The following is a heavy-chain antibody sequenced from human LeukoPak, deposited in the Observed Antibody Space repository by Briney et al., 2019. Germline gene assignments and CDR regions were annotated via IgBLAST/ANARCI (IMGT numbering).Heavy chain of an antibody. J-gene: IGHJ4*02. V-gene: IGHV3-7*01. CDR1: GFTFGSYW. CDR3: ARDSVNSFDY. Sequence: GGSLRLSCAASGFTFGSYWMSSVRQAPGKGLEWVANIKQDGSEKYYVDSVKGRVTISRDNAKNSLYLQMNSLRAEDTAVYYCARDSVNSFDYWGQGTLVTVSS. CDR2: IKQDGSEK.